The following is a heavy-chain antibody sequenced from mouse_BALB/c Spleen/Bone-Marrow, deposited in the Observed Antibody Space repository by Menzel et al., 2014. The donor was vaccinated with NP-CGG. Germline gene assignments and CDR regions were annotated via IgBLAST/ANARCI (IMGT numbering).Heavy chain of an antibody. V-gene: IGHV5-12-2*01. D-gene: IGHD4-1*01. CDR1: GFPFSSYT. CDR3: ATLTGTSY. J-gene: IGHJ3*01. Sequence: EVKVVESGGGLVQPGGSLKLSCAASGFPFSSYTMSWVRRTPEKRLEWVAFITNGGGSTYYPDTLKGRFTISRDDAKNTLYLQMSSLKSEDTAMYYCATLTGTSYWGQGTLVTVSA. CDR2: ITNGGGST.